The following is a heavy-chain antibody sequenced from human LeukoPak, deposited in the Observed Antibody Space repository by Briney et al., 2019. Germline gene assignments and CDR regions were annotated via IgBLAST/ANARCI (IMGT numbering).Heavy chain of an antibody. CDR1: GGSISSSSYY. Sequence: SETLSLTCTVSGGSISSSSYYWGWIRQPPGKGLEWIGSINYSGSTSYNPSLKSRVTISVDTSKNQFSLKLSSVAAADTAVYYCAKLGTAEFDSWGQGTLVTVSS. J-gene: IGHJ4*02. CDR3: AKLGTAEFDS. CDR2: INYSGST. D-gene: IGHD1-1*01. V-gene: IGHV4-39*01.